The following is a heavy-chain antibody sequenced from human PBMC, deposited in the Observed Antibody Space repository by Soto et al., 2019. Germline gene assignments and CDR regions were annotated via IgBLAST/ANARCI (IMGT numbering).Heavy chain of an antibody. Sequence: SETLSLTCAVYGGSFSGYYWSWIRQPPGKGLEWIGEINHSGSTNYNPSLKSRVTISVDTSKNQFSLKLSSVTAADTAVYYCARGTRSHGVIITYYYYYYIDVWGKGPTVTGFS. V-gene: IGHV4-34*01. CDR3: ARGTRSHGVIITYYYYYYIDV. CDR1: GGSFSGYY. J-gene: IGHJ6*03. CDR2: INHSGST. D-gene: IGHD3-10*01.